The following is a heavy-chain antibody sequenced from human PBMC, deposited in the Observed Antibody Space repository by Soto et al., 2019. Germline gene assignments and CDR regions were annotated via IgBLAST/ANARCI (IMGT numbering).Heavy chain of an antibody. V-gene: IGHV4-30-4*02. CDR1: GGSISTDHYH. CDR3: AREDDGGDRDYYGLDV. CDR2: IHYSGSI. D-gene: IGHD2-21*02. Sequence: PSDTLSLTCTVSGGSISTDHYHWTWIRQAPGKGLEWIGYIHYSGSIQFNPSLQSRVSMSVDTSKNLFSLRLSSVTAADTAVYFCAREDDGGDRDYYGLDVWGQGTTVT. J-gene: IGHJ6*02.